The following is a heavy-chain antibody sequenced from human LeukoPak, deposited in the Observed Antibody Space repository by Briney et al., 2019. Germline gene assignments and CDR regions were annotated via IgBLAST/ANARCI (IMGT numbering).Heavy chain of an antibody. V-gene: IGHV4-4*07. CDR3: ARGSGIIPDS. D-gene: IGHD6-25*01. Sequence: PSETLSLTCTVSGGSISNGGPISNYYWSWIRQPAGKGLEWIGRLYSTESTSYNPSLKSRVTMSLDTSKNQFSLNLSSVTAADTAVYYCARGSGIIPDSWGQGALVTVSS. CDR2: LYSTEST. CDR1: GGSISNGGPISNYY. J-gene: IGHJ4*02.